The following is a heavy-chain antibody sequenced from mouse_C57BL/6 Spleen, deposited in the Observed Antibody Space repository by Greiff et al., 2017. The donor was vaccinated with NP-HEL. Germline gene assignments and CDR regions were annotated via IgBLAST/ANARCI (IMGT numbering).Heavy chain of an antibody. CDR2: ISSGGSYT. J-gene: IGHJ1*03. CDR1: GFTFSSYG. V-gene: IGHV5-6*01. Sequence: EVQGVESGGDLVKPGGSLKLSCAASGFTFSSYGMSWVRQTPDKRLEWVATISSGGSYTYYPDSVKGRFTISRDNAKNTLYLQMSSLKSEDTAMYYCARKGNYWYFDVWGTGTTVTVSS. D-gene: IGHD2-1*01. CDR3: ARKGNYWYFDV.